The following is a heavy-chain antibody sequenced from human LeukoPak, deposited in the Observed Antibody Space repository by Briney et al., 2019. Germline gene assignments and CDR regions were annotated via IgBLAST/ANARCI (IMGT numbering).Heavy chain of an antibody. CDR2: INPKSGDT. CDR1: GYIFTDYY. J-gene: IGHJ4*02. V-gene: IGHV1-2*02. D-gene: IGHD3-3*01. Sequence: ASVKVSCKASGYIFTDYYMHWVRQAPGQGLEWMGCINPKSGDTNFAQQFQGRVAMSRDTSISTVYMEMSRLTLDDTAVYYCATTRWLLSSPPDWGQGTLVTVSS. CDR3: ATTRWLLSSPPD.